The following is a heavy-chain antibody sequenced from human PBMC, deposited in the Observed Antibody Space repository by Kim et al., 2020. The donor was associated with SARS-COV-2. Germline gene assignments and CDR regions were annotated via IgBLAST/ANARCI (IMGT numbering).Heavy chain of an antibody. Sequence: GGSLRLSCAASGFTFSSYAMSWVRQAPGKGLEWVSAISGSGGSTYYADSVKGRFTISRDNSKNTLYLQMNSLRAEDTAVYYCAKDGMTDHDYGGNDGMDVWGQGTTVTVSS. CDR2: ISGSGGST. D-gene: IGHD4-17*01. J-gene: IGHJ6*02. CDR3: AKDGMTDHDYGGNDGMDV. V-gene: IGHV3-23*01. CDR1: GFTFSSYA.